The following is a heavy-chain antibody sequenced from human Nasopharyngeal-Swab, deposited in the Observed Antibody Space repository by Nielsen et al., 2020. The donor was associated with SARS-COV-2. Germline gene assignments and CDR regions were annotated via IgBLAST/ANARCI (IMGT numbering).Heavy chain of an antibody. CDR2: IYYSGST. Sequence: RQAPGKGLEWIGYIYYSGSTYYNPSPKSRVTISVDTSKNQFSLKLSSVTAADTAVYYCVRAPRITIFGVVQAFDIWGQGTMVTVSS. CDR3: VRAPRITIFGVVQAFDI. J-gene: IGHJ3*02. V-gene: IGHV4-31*02. D-gene: IGHD3-3*01.